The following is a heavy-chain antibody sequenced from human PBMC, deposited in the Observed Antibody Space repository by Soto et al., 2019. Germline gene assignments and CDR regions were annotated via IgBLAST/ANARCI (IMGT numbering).Heavy chain of an antibody. J-gene: IGHJ6*02. D-gene: IGHD3-16*01. Sequence: ASETRSLTCTVSGGSISSGGYYWSWIRQHPGKGLEWIGYIYYSGSTYYNPSLKSRVTISVDTSKNQFSLKLSSVTAADTAVYYCARHNGPLYVGYYYDMDVWGQGTTVTVSS. CDR2: IYYSGST. CDR1: GGSISSGGYY. CDR3: ARHNGPLYVGYYYDMDV. V-gene: IGHV4-31*03.